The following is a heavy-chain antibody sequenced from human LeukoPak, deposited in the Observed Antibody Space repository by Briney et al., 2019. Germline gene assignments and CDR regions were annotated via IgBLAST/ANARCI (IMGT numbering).Heavy chain of an antibody. Sequence: GGSLRLSCAASGFTFSSYAMHWVRQAPGKGLEWVAVISYDGSNKYYADSVKGRFTISRDNSKNTLYLQMNSLRAEDTAVYYCARSSSGYYYTSIDYWGQGTLVTVSS. CDR1: GFTFSSYA. J-gene: IGHJ4*02. CDR3: ARSSSGYYYTSIDY. CDR2: ISYDGSNK. V-gene: IGHV3-30-3*01. D-gene: IGHD3-22*01.